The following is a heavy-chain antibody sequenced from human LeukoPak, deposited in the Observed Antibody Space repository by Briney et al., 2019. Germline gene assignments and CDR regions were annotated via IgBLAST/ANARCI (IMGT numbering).Heavy chain of an antibody. D-gene: IGHD3-9*01. CDR2: IRYDGSNK. Sequence: GGSLRLSCAASGFTFSSYGMHWVRQAPGKGLEWVAFIRYDGSNKYYADSVKGRFTISRDNSKNTLYLQMNSLRAEDTAVYYCAKGLFYDILTGYYFPMDVWGKGTTVTVSS. V-gene: IGHV3-30*02. J-gene: IGHJ6*03. CDR1: GFTFSSYG. CDR3: AKGLFYDILTGYYFPMDV.